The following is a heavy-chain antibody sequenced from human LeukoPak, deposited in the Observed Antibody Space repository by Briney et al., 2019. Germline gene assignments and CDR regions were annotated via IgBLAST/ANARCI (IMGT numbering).Heavy chain of an antibody. CDR1: GFTFSNYN. CDR2: ITSSGTYI. Sequence: PGGSLRLSCAAFGFTFSNYNMNWVRQAPGKAMERVSSITSSGTYIFYADSVKGRFTISRDNAKNSLYLQMDSLGPEDTAVYYCARDPYSGNYGNDYYYYMDVWGKGTTVTISS. J-gene: IGHJ6*03. D-gene: IGHD1-26*01. V-gene: IGHV3-21*01. CDR3: ARDPYSGNYGNDYYYYMDV.